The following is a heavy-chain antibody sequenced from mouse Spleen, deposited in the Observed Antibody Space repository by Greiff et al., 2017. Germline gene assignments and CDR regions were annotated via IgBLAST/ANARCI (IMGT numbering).Heavy chain of an antibody. J-gene: IGHJ3*01. V-gene: IGHV3-6*01. CDR1: GYSITSGYY. Sequence: EVQLQESGPGLVKPSQSLSLTCSVTGYSITSGYYWNWIRQFPGNKLEWMGYISYDGSNNYNPSLKNRISITRDTSKNQFFLKLNSVTTEDTATYYCARAYGNYVGFAYWGQGTLVTVSA. D-gene: IGHD2-1*01. CDR2: ISYDGSN. CDR3: ARAYGNYVGFAY.